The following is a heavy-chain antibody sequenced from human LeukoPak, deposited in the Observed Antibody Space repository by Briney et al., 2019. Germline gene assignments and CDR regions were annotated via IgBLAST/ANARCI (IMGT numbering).Heavy chain of an antibody. CDR2: INHSGST. J-gene: IGHJ4*02. D-gene: IGHD3-9*01. V-gene: IGHV4-34*01. CDR1: GGSFSGYY. CDR3: ARGRGLRYFDWLDY. Sequence: SETLSLTCAVYGGSFSGYYWSWIRQPPGKGLEWIGEINHSGSTNYNPSLRSRVTISVDTSKNQFPLKLSSVTAADTAVYYCARGRGLRYFDWLDYWGQGTLVTVSS.